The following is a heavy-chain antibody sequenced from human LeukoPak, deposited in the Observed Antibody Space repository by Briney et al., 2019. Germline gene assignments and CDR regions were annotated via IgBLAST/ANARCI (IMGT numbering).Heavy chain of an antibody. J-gene: IGHJ4*02. CDR2: IYSGGST. CDR1: GFTVSSNY. CDR3: AKSLGGVIVTSFDY. V-gene: IGHV3-53*01. Sequence: GGSLRLSCAASGFTVSSNYMSWVRQAPGKGLEWVSVIYSGGSTYYADSVKGRFTISRANSRNTLFLQMNSLRAEDTAVYYCAKSLGGVIVTSFDYWGQGTLVTVSS. D-gene: IGHD3-16*02.